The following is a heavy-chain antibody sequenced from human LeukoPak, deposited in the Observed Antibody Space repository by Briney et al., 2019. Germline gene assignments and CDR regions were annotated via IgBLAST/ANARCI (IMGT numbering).Heavy chain of an antibody. V-gene: IGHV3-23*01. CDR3: AREKFGGDAFDI. CDR1: AFTFSTYA. CDR2: TTGRGETT. Sequence: GGSLRLSCAASAFTFSTYAMSWVRQAPGKGLEWVAGTTGRGETTYYAESVKGRFTISRDNAKNSLYLQMNSLRAEDTAVYYCAREKFGGDAFDIWGQGTMVTVSS. J-gene: IGHJ3*02. D-gene: IGHD3-10*01.